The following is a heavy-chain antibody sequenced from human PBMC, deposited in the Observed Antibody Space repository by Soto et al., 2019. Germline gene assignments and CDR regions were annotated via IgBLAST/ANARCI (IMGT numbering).Heavy chain of an antibody. Sequence: PGGSLRLSCAASGFAFSNAWMSWVRQAPGKGLEWVGRIKSRVDGGTTDYAAPVKGRFTISRDDSKNTLYLQMNSLKTEDTAVYYCTTDVRITIFGAVQGFDYWGQGTLVTVSS. J-gene: IGHJ4*02. CDR1: GFAFSNAW. D-gene: IGHD3-3*01. V-gene: IGHV3-15*01. CDR3: TTDVRITIFGAVQGFDY. CDR2: IKSRVDGGTT.